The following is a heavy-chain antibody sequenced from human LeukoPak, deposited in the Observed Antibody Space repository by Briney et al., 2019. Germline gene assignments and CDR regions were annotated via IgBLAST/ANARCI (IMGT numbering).Heavy chain of an antibody. CDR3: VPKGTEGY. CDR1: GFAFSGYA. Sequence: GGSLRLSCSASGFAFSGYAMHWVRQAPGKGLQYVSAIGPTGGSTYYADSVKGRFSISRDNSKNTLYLQMSSLRPEDTAVYYCVPKGTEGYWGQGTLVTVSS. J-gene: IGHJ4*02. V-gene: IGHV3-64D*06. CDR2: IGPTGGST.